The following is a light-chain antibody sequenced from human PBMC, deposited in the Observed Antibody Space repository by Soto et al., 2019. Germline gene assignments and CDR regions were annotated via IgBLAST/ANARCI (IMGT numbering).Light chain of an antibody. CDR1: SSDVGGYNY. Sequence: QSALTQPASVSGSPGQSITISCTGTSSDVGGYNYVSWYQQYPGKAPKLIIYDVSDRPSGVSNRFSGSKSGNTASLTISGPPAEDEADYYCSSYTTSSTYVFGTGTKVTVL. J-gene: IGLJ1*01. V-gene: IGLV2-14*01. CDR3: SSYTTSSTYV. CDR2: DVS.